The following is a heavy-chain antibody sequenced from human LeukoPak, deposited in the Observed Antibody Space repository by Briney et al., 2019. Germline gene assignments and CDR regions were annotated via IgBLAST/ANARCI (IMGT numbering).Heavy chain of an antibody. J-gene: IGHJ4*02. CDR3: AKDGYCSGGSCQGVDY. CDR2: ISGDGGST. CDR1: GFTFDDYA. V-gene: IGHV3-43*02. Sequence: GGSLRLSCAASGFTFDDYAMHWVRHAPGKGMEWVSLISGDGGSTYYADSVKGRFTISRDNSKNSLYLQMNSLRTEDTALHYCAKDGYCSGGSCQGVDYWGQGTLVTVSS. D-gene: IGHD2-15*01.